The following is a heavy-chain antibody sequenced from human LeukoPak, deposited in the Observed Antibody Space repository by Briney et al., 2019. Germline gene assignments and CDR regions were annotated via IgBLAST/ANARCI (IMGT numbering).Heavy chain of an antibody. CDR2: IIPIFGTA. D-gene: IGHD3-10*01. V-gene: IGHV1-69*01. CDR1: GYTFTSYA. J-gene: IGHJ6*03. CDR3: ARGRREGYGITMVRGVTGRGYYYYYMDV. Sequence: GASVKVSCKASGYTFTSYAISWVRQAPGQGLEWMGGIIPIFGTANYAQKFQGRVTITADESTSTAYMELSSLRSEDTAVYYCARGRREGYGITMVRGVTGRGYYYYYMDVWGKGTTVTISS.